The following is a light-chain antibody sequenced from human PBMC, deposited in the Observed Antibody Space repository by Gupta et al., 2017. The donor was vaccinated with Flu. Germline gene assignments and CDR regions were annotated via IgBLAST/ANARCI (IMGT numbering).Light chain of an antibody. Sequence: EIVLTQSPATLSLSQGERATLTGRASQSVSNYLAWYQQKPGHAPRLLIYDASNRATGIPARFSGSGSGTDFTLTISSLEPEDVAVDYCQQRSNWPPEITFGQGTRLEIK. V-gene: IGKV3-11*01. CDR2: DAS. CDR1: QSVSNY. CDR3: QQRSNWPPEIT. J-gene: IGKJ5*01.